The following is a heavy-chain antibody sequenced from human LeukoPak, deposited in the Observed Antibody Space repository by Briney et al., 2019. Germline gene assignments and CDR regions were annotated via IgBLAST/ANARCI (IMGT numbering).Heavy chain of an antibody. CDR3: ARDLARIVVVVAATADAFDI. CDR1: GFTFSSYS. CDR2: ISSSSSYI. V-gene: IGHV3-21*01. J-gene: IGHJ3*02. Sequence: GRSLRLSCAASGFTFSSYSMNWVRQAPGKGLEWVSSISSSSSYIYYADSVKGRFTISRDNAKNSLYLQMNSLRAEDTAVYYCARDLARIVVVVAATADAFDIWGQGTMVTVSS. D-gene: IGHD2-15*01.